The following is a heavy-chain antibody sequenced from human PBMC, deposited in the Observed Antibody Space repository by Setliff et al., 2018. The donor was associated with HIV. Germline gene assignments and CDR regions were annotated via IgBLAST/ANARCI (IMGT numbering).Heavy chain of an antibody. V-gene: IGHV1-18*04. D-gene: IGHD3-3*01. CDR1: GYTFTGYY. CDR3: ARGLGWSEDRAFDI. Sequence: GASVNVSCKASGYTFTGYYMHWVRQAPGQGLEWMGWISAHNGNTNYAQKLQGRVTMTTDTSTSTAYMELRSLRSDDTAVYYCARGLGWSEDRAFDIWGQGTMVTVSS. J-gene: IGHJ3*02. CDR2: ISAHNGNT.